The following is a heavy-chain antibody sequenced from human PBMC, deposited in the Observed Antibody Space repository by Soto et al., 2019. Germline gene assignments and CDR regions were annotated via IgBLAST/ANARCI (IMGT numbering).Heavy chain of an antibody. CDR3: AKADRTVTTFYFDY. Sequence: QVQLVESGGGVVQPGRSLRLSCAASGFTFSSYGMHWVRQAPGKGLEWVAVISCDGSNKYYADSVKGRFTISRDNSKSTLYLQMNSLRAEDTAVYYCAKADRTVTTFYFDYWGQGTLVTVSS. V-gene: IGHV3-30*18. J-gene: IGHJ4*02. CDR1: GFTFSSYG. D-gene: IGHD4-17*01. CDR2: ISCDGSNK.